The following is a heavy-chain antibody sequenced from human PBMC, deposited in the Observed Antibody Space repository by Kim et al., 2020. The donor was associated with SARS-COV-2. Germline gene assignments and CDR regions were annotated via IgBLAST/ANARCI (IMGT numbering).Heavy chain of an antibody. V-gene: IGHV4-59*08. J-gene: IGHJ4*02. CDR3: ARRSGYDSFDY. D-gene: IGHD5-12*01. CDR2: N. Sequence: NNYNPPHKGRLTMSVDPSKNQFSRNLSSVTAADTAVYYCARRSGYDSFDYWGQGTLVTVSS.